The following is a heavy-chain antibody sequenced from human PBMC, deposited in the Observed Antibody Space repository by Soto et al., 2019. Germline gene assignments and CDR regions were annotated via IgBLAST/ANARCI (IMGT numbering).Heavy chain of an antibody. J-gene: IGHJ6*02. D-gene: IGHD3-9*01. CDR3: ARTLRRYFDWLSPYYGMDV. V-gene: IGHV4-59*01. CDR1: GGSISSYY. CDR2: IYYSGST. Sequence: SETLSLTCTVSGGSISSYYWSWIRQPPGKGLEWIGYIYYSGSTNYNPSLKSRVTISVDTSKNQFSLKLSSVTAADTAVYYCARTLRRYFDWLSPYYGMDVWGQGTKVTVSS.